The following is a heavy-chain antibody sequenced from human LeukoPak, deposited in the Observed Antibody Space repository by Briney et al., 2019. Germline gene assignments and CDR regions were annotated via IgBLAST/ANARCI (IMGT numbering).Heavy chain of an antibody. CDR3: ARAAREVAAAGKL. D-gene: IGHD6-13*01. CDR1: GGTFSSYA. Sequence: SVKVSCKASGGTFSSYAISWVRQAPGQGLEWMGRIIPILGIANYAQKFQGRVTMTTDTSTSTAYMELRSLRSDDTAVYYCARAAREVAAAGKLWGQGTLVTVSS. J-gene: IGHJ4*02. V-gene: IGHV1-69*04. CDR2: IIPILGIA.